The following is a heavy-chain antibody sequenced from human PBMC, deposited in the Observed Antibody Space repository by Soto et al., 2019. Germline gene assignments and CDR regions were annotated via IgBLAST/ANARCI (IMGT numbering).Heavy chain of an antibody. D-gene: IGHD3-3*02. J-gene: IGHJ6*02. CDR3: ARLWVPLAYKTLTFLEWLLFRGMDV. CDR1: GYSFTSYW. V-gene: IGHV5-51*01. Sequence: PGESLKISCKGSGYSFTSYWIGWVRQMPGKGLEWMGIIYPGDSDTRYSPSFQGQVTISAGKSISTAYLQWSSLKASDTAMYYCARLWVPLAYKTLTFLEWLLFRGMDVWGQGTTVTVSS. CDR2: IYPGDSDT.